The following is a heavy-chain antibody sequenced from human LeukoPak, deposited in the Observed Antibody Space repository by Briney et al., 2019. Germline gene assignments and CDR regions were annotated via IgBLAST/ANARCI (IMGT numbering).Heavy chain of an antibody. CDR3: AGVPSPWDRFDP. CDR1: GGSISSSSYY. Sequence: SETLSLTCTVSGGSISSSSYYWGWIRQPPGKGLEWIGSIYYSGSTYYNPSLKSRVTISVDTSKNQFSLKLSSVTAADTAVYYCAGVPSPWDRFDPWGQGILVTVSS. D-gene: IGHD1-26*01. J-gene: IGHJ5*02. CDR2: IYYSGST. V-gene: IGHV4-39*01.